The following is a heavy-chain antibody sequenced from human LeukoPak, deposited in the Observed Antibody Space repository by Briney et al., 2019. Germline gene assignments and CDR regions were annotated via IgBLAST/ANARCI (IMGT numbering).Heavy chain of an antibody. CDR1: GFTFSSYA. J-gene: IGHJ4*02. D-gene: IGHD2-2*02. V-gene: IGHV3-23*01. CDR2: ISGSGGST. CDR3: AKGPDIVVVPAAIWGLSYYFDY. Sequence: GGSLRLSCAASGFTFSSYAMSWVRQAPGKGPEWVSAISGSGGSTYYADSVKGRFTISRDNSKNTLYLQMNSLRAEDTAVYYCAKGPDIVVVPAAIWGLSYYFDYWGQGTLVTVSS.